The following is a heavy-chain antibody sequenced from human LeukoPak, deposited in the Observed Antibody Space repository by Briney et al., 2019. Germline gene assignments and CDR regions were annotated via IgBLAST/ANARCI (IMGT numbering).Heavy chain of an antibody. Sequence: SVKVSCKASGGTFSSYAISWVRQAPGQGLEWMGRIIPILGIANYAQKFQGRVTITADKSTSTAYMELSSLRSEDTAVYYCARDHSSGWPKTYYFDYWGQGTLVTVSS. V-gene: IGHV1-69*04. J-gene: IGHJ4*02. CDR3: ARDHSSGWPKTYYFDY. D-gene: IGHD6-19*01. CDR1: GGTFSSYA. CDR2: IIPILGIA.